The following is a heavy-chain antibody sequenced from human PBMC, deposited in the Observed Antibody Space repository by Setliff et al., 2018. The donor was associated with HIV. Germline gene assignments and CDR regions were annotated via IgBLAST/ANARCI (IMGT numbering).Heavy chain of an antibody. CDR3: ARPVGMGCTNGVCLVAH. CDR1: GSTFNTYN. J-gene: IGHJ4*02. CDR2: ISITSSTI. V-gene: IGHV3-48*04. Sequence: PGGSLRLSCAASGSTFNTYNMNWVRQAPGKGLEWVSYISITSSTIYYADSVKGRFIIYRDNANTSFSLQMNTLKVEDTAVYYCARPVGMGCTNGVCLVAHWGQGTLVTVSS. D-gene: IGHD2-8*01.